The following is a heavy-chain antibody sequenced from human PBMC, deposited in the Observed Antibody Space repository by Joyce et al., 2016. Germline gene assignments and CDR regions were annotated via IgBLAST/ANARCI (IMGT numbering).Heavy chain of an antibody. V-gene: IGHV3-48*03. Sequence: EVQLVESGGGLVQPGGSLILSCAASGFIFSSKEMNWVRQAPGKGLEWIAYISRSGDLIHYADSVRGRVTISRDNAGSSLYLQMESLRAEDTAMYYCASPSCAVWSQGSLVTVSS. CDR1: GFIFSSKE. J-gene: IGHJ4*02. CDR3: ASPSCAV. CDR2: ISRSGDLI.